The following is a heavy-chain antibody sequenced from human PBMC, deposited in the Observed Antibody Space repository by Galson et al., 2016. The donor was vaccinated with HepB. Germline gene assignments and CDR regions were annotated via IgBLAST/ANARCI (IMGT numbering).Heavy chain of an antibody. J-gene: IGHJ5*02. D-gene: IGHD2-15*01. Sequence: SLRLSCAASDFTVNSHYLTWVRQAPGKGLEWVSIIFSGGSTFYADSVKGRFTISRDDSKNTLYLQMDSLRDEDTAAYFCARDLFPRGCSGGSCYALDPWGQGTLVTVSS. V-gene: IGHV3-53*01. CDR3: ARDLFPRGCSGGSCYALDP. CDR1: DFTVNSHY. CDR2: IFSGGST.